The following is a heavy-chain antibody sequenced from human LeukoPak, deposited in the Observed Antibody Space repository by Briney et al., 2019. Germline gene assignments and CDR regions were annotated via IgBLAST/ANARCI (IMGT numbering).Heavy chain of an antibody. V-gene: IGHV1/OR15-3*02. CDR3: ARGGRIVVVPAARLGYYYYGMDV. J-gene: IGHJ6*02. D-gene: IGHD2-2*01. CDR1: GYTFTGYY. Sequence: GASVKVSCKASGYTFTGYYMHWVRQAPGQGLEWMGWINAGNGNTKYSQKFQGRVTMTRDTSTSTVYMELSSLRSEDTAVYYCARGGRIVVVPAARLGYYYYGMDVWGQGTTVTVSS. CDR2: INAGNGNT.